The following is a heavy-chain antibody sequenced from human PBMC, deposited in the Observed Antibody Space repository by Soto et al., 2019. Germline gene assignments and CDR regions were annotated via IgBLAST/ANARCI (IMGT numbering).Heavy chain of an antibody. CDR1: GYSFTSYG. J-gene: IGHJ4*02. CDR3: TRGSVYSSGSPREY. Sequence: QVQLVQSGDEVKQPGASVKVSCKSSGYSFTSYGISWLRQAPGHGLEWMGGISGYNGYTSYAQKVQGRVAMTTDTSTNPAYMELRRPRSDDTAVYFCTRGSVYSSGSPREYWGQGTLVIVSS. CDR2: ISGYNGYT. V-gene: IGHV1-18*01. D-gene: IGHD3-10*01.